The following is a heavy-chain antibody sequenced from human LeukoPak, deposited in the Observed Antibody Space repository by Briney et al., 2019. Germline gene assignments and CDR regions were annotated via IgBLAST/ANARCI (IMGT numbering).Heavy chain of an antibody. V-gene: IGHV3-48*03. CDR2: ISSSGSTK. Sequence: AGGSLRLSCAASGFTFSSYEMNWVRQAPGKGLEWVSYISSSGSTKYYADSVKGRFTISRDNAKNSLYLQMNSLRAEDTAVYFCAVGWEYFQQWGQGTVVTVSS. J-gene: IGHJ1*01. CDR3: AVGWEYFQQ. CDR1: GFTFSSYE.